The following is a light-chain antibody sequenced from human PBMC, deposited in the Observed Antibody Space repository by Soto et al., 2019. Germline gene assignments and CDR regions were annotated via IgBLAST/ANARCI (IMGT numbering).Light chain of an antibody. CDR3: QQYNNWPPTWT. J-gene: IGKJ1*01. V-gene: IGKV3-15*01. CDR2: GAS. Sequence: EIVMTQSPATLSVSPGERATLSCRASQSVSSNLAWYQQKPGQAPRLLIYGASTRATGIPARFSGSGSGTEFTLTISSLQSEDSAVYYCQQYNNWPPTWTFGQGTKVDIK. CDR1: QSVSSN.